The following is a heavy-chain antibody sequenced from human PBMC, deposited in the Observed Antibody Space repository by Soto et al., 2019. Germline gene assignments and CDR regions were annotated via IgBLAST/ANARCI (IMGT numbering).Heavy chain of an antibody. Sequence: XXTLSLTCAVYGGSFSGYYWSWIRQPPGXXXXXXXXXNXXXSTXXKKXXXXXXXIXXXKXXXQLYMKMRSVTAEETAVYYCGGYSYGYFDYWGQGTLVNVSS. CDR2: XNXXXST. D-gene: IGHD5-18*01. V-gene: IGHV4-34*10. J-gene: IGHJ4*02. CDR3: GGYSYGYFDY. CDR1: GGSFSGYY.